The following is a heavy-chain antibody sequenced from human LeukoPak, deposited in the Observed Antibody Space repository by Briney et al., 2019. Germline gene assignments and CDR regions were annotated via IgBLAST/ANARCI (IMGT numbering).Heavy chain of an antibody. Sequence: GGSLRLSCVASGFTFDNYEINWVRQAQGKGLEWVAYISSSGATTYYADSMKGRFSISRDHATTSVYLQMKSLRVEDTAVYYCAKDGHSGYYYFDYWGQGTLVTVSS. CDR2: ISSSGATT. J-gene: IGHJ4*02. CDR3: AKDGHSGYYYFDY. CDR1: GFTFDNYE. D-gene: IGHD3-22*01. V-gene: IGHV3-48*03.